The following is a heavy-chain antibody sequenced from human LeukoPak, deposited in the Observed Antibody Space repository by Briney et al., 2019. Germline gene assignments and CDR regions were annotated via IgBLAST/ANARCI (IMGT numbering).Heavy chain of an antibody. V-gene: IGHV4-39*01. CDR1: SGAISSSSYY. J-gene: IGHJ4*02. CDR3: ARHSGSYLYYFDF. Sequence: PSETLSLTCTVSSGAISSSSYYWGWIRQPPGKGLEWIGSISYSGSTDYNPSLKSRVTISVDTSKNQFSLRLSSATAADTAVYYCARHSGSYLYYFDFWGQGALVTVSS. D-gene: IGHD1-26*01. CDR2: ISYSGST.